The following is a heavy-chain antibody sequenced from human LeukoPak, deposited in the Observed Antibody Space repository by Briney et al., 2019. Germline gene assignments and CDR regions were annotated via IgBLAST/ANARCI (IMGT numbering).Heavy chain of an antibody. D-gene: IGHD3-9*01. CDR1: GFTFSSYG. CDR3: AKDSTFVLRYFDWLPDYYYYYGMDV. CDR2: ISYDGSNK. J-gene: IGHJ6*02. V-gene: IGHV3-30*18. Sequence: TGGSLRLSCAASGFTFSSYGMHWVRQAPGKGLEWAAVISYDGSNKYYADSVKGRFTISRDNSKNTLYLQMNSLRAEDTAVYYCAKDSTFVLRYFDWLPDYYYYYGMDVWGQGTTVTVSS.